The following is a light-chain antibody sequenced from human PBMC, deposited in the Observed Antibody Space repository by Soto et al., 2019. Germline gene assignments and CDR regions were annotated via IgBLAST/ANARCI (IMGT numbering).Light chain of an antibody. CDR3: QQYGSSPWT. Sequence: EIVLTQSPGTLSLSPGERATLSCRASQSVSNSYLAWYQQKPGQAPRLLIYGASSRATGIPDRFSGSGSRTDFTLTISRLEPEDFAVYYCQQYGSSPWTFGQGTKVEIK. J-gene: IGKJ1*01. CDR1: QSVSNSY. V-gene: IGKV3-20*01. CDR2: GAS.